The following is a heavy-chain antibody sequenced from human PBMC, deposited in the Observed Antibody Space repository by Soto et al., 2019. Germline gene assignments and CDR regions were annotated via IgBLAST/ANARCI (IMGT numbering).Heavy chain of an antibody. Sequence: SETLSLTCSVSGASIRTNNFYWGWIRQSPGKGLEWIGSIFYSGNTYYNPSLQRRLAISADTSKKHFSLTLSSVTAAATAVYSCARHSGDCSNCVCSAFFDYWGRGTLVTVFS. CDR3: ARHSGDCSNCVCSAFFDY. CDR2: IFYSGNT. D-gene: IGHD2-8*01. CDR1: GASIRTNNFY. V-gene: IGHV4-39*01. J-gene: IGHJ4*02.